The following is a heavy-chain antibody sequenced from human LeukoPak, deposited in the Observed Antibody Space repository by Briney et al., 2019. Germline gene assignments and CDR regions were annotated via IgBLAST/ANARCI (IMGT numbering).Heavy chain of an antibody. D-gene: IGHD3-16*02. CDR2: IWHDGSNK. Sequence: GRSLRLSCAASGFTFSSYGMHWVRQAPGKGLEWVAVIWHDGSNKYYADSVKGRFTISRDNSKNTLYLQMNSLRAEDTAVYYCAREKRMITFGGVIVIPGDYWGQGTLVTVSS. CDR1: GFTFSSYG. J-gene: IGHJ4*02. V-gene: IGHV3-33*01. CDR3: AREKRMITFGGVIVIPGDY.